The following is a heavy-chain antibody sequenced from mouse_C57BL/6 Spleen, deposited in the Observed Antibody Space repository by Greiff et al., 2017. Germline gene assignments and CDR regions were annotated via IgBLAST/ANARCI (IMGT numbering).Heavy chain of an antibody. CDR1: GYSITSGYY. CDR3: ARGDSKRGFAY. J-gene: IGHJ3*01. V-gene: IGHV3-6*01. Sequence: VQLKESGPGLVKPSQSLSLTCSVTGYSITSGYYWNWIRQFPGNKLEWMGYISYDGSNNYNPSLKNRMSITRDTSKNQFFLKLNSVTTEDTATYYCARGDSKRGFAYWGQGTLVTVSA. CDR2: ISYDGSN. D-gene: IGHD2-5*01.